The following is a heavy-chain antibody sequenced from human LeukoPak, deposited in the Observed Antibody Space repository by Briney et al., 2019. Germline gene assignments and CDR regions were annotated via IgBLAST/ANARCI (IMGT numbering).Heavy chain of an antibody. Sequence: SETLSLTCTVSGGSISSYYWSWIRQPPGKGLEWTGYIYYSGSTNYNPSLKSRVTISVDTSKNQFSLKLSSVTAADTAVYYCARDHVYYYGSGSSRDAFDIWGQGTMVTVSS. CDR2: IYYSGST. CDR3: ARDHVYYYGSGSSRDAFDI. J-gene: IGHJ3*02. V-gene: IGHV4-59*01. D-gene: IGHD3-10*01. CDR1: GGSISSYY.